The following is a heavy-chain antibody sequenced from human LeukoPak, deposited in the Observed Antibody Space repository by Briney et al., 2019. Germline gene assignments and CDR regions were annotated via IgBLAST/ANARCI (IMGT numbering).Heavy chain of an antibody. CDR2: IHTSGST. D-gene: IGHD6-13*01. V-gene: IGHV4-61*02. Sequence: SETLSLTCTVSGGSISSGLYYWNWIRQPAGKGLGWIGRIHTSGSTNYNPSLKSRVTISLHPSKNQFSLKLPSVTAADSAVYYCATSSWLRDANFDYWGQGTLVTVSS. CDR1: GGSISSGLYY. J-gene: IGHJ4*02. CDR3: ATSSWLRDANFDY.